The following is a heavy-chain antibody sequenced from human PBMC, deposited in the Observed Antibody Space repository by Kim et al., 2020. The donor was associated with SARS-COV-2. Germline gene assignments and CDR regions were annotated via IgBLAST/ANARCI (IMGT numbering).Heavy chain of an antibody. CDR3: ARVGGALPIDY. CDR2: T. V-gene: IGHV4-31*02. Sequence: TYYNPSLKSRVTISVDTSKNQFSLKLSSVTAADTAVYYCARVGGALPIDYWGQGTLVTVSS. D-gene: IGHD3-16*01. J-gene: IGHJ4*02.